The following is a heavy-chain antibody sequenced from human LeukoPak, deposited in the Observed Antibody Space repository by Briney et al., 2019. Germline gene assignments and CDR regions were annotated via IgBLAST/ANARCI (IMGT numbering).Heavy chain of an antibody. CDR3: ERGDDSGYYDYFDY. V-gene: IGHV3-53*01. D-gene: IGHD3-22*01. CDR2: IYTGGNT. Sequence: GGSLRLSCAASGFTVYSNYLSWVRQAPGRGLEWVSTIYTGGNTYYSASVKGRFTISRDFSKNTVFLHMNSLRAEDRAMYYCERGDDSGYYDYFDYWGQGALVTVSS. J-gene: IGHJ4*02. CDR1: GFTVYSNY.